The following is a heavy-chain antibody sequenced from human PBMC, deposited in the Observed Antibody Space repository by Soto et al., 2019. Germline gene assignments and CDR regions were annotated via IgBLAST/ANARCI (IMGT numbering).Heavy chain of an antibody. J-gene: IGHJ4*02. CDR2: IIPSATT. Sequence: XECLSLSCAASGFSFSDYTMNWVRQAPGKGLEWVALIIPSATTYYADPVKGRFTISRDNSKNTVYLEMNSLKSDDTAVYYCAKERIGIQGRFEYWGPGTLVTFS. CDR1: GFSFSDYT. CDR3: AKERIGIQGRFEY. V-gene: IGHV3-23*01. D-gene: IGHD1-1*01.